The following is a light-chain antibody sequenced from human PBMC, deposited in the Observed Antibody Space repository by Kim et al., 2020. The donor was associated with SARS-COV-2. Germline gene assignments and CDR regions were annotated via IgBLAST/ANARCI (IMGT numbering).Light chain of an antibody. J-gene: IGLJ3*02. CDR3: QVWDSSTDHYWV. CDR2: SDN. Sequence: PGRTATITCGGNNIGSKTVHWYQQKSGQAPVLVIYSDNDRPSGIPERFSGSNSGNTATLTISRVEAGDEADYYCQVWDSSTDHYWVFGGGTKLTVL. CDR1: NIGSKT. V-gene: IGLV3-21*04.